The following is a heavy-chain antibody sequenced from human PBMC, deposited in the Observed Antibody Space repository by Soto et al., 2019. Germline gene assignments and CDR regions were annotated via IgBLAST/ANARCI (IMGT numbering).Heavy chain of an antibody. CDR2: IYYSGST. J-gene: IGHJ6*02. CDR3: ARDRGPWQFLEWLPPRGTPYGMDV. D-gene: IGHD3-3*01. V-gene: IGHV4-31*03. Sequence: SETLSLTCTVSGGSISSGGYYWSWIRQHPGKGLEWIGYIYYSGSTYYNPSLKSRVTISVDTSKNQFSLKLSSVTAADTAVYYCARDRGPWQFLEWLPPRGTPYGMDVWGQGTTVTVSS. CDR1: GGSISSGGYY.